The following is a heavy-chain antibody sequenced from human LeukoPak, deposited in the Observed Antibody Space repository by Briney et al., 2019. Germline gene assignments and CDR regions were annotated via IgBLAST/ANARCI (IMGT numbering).Heavy chain of an antibody. Sequence: GGSVRLSCAASGFTFSSYWMSWVRQAPGKGLEWVANIKQDGSEKYYVDSVKGRFTISRDNAKNSLYLQMNSLRAEDTAVYYCARDAIAAAGTYGMDVWGKGTTVTVSS. CDR3: ARDAIAAAGTYGMDV. V-gene: IGHV3-7*03. D-gene: IGHD6-13*01. CDR1: GFTFSSYW. J-gene: IGHJ6*04. CDR2: IKQDGSEK.